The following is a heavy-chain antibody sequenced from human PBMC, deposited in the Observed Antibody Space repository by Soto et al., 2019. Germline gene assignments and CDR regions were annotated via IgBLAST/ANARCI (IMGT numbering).Heavy chain of an antibody. Sequence: SETLSLTCTVSGGSISSGDYYWSWIRQHPGKGLEWIGYIYYSGSTYYNPSLKSRVTKSVDTSKNQFSLKLSSVTAADTAVYYCARGGNHKPFDYWGQGTLVTVSS. V-gene: IGHV4-31*03. D-gene: IGHD2-15*01. CDR1: GGSISSGDYY. CDR3: ARGGNHKPFDY. J-gene: IGHJ4*02. CDR2: IYYSGST.